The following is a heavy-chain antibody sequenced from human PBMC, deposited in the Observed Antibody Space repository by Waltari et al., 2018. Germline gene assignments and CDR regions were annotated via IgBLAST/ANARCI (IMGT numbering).Heavy chain of an antibody. Sequence: EVQLVESGGGLVQPGGSLRLSGTASGFTVSSNYMRWVRQAPGKGREWVSVIYSGGSTYYADSVKGRFTISRDNSKNTLYLQMNSLRAEDTAVYYCARAWGGSYCGGDCYPDAFDIWGQGTMVTVSS. CDR1: GFTVSSNY. CDR2: IYSGGST. D-gene: IGHD2-21*02. CDR3: ARAWGGSYCGGDCYPDAFDI. J-gene: IGHJ3*02. V-gene: IGHV3-66*01.